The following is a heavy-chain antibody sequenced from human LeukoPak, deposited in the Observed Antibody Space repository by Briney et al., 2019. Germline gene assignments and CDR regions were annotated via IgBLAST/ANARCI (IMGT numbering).Heavy chain of an antibody. D-gene: IGHD5-24*01. CDR3: ATVHRMATEAYYFDY. Sequence: ASVKVSCKVSGYTLTELSMHWVRQAPGEGLEWMGGFDPEDGETTYAQKFQGRVTMTEDTSTDTAYMELSSLRSEDTAVYYCATVHRMATEAYYFDYWGQGTLVTVSS. V-gene: IGHV1-24*01. CDR1: GYTLTELS. J-gene: IGHJ4*02. CDR2: FDPEDGET.